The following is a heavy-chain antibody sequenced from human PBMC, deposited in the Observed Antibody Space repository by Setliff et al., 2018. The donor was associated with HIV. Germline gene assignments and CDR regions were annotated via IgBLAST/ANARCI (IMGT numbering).Heavy chain of an antibody. CDR3: VRGVTRDISGYYRDEYFQH. J-gene: IGHJ1*01. CDR1: GSRFNTYG. Sequence: ASVKVSCKASGSRFNTYGISWVRQAPGQGLERMGWISPYNGVTRFAQSLQGSVTLTTDTSTNTAYMEMRTLRSDETAVYYCVRGVTRDISGYYRDEYFQHWGQGTPVTVSS. V-gene: IGHV1-18*01. CDR2: ISPYNGVT. D-gene: IGHD3-22*01.